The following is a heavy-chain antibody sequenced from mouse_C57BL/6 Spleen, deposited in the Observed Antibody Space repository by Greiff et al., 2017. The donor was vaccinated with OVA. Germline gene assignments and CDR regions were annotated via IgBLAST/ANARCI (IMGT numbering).Heavy chain of an antibody. D-gene: IGHD1-1*01. CDR2: INPGSGST. V-gene: IGHV1-55*01. J-gene: IGHJ1*03. CDR1: GYTFTSYW. CDR3: ARGYYGSRYFDV. Sequence: VQLQQPGAELVKPGASVKMSCKASGYTFTSYWMTWVKQSPGQGLEWIGDINPGSGSTNYNEKFKSKATLTVDKSSNTVYMQLTSLTSEDSAVYYCARGYYGSRYFDVWGTGTTVTVSS.